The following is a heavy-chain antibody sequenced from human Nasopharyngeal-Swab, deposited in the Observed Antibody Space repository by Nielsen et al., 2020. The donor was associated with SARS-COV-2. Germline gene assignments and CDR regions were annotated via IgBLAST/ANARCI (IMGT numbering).Heavy chain of an antibody. J-gene: IGHJ4*02. D-gene: IGHD6-13*01. CDR2: IYYNGNT. V-gene: IGHV4-39*01. Sequence: SQTLSLTCTVSGDSLAYSTFYWGWLLQPPVKGLEWIGNIYYNGNTYQNPSLKSRLTISVDKSQNQFSLQLSSVTAADTAVYYCVRSSSWYYFDYWAQGTQVTVSS. CDR3: VRSSSWYYFDY. CDR1: GDSLAYSTFY.